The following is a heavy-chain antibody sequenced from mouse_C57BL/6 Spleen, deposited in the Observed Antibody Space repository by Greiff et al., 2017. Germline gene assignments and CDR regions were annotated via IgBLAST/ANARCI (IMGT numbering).Heavy chain of an antibody. D-gene: IGHD4-1*01. CDR1: GFSFNTYA. CDR3: VRHNWDVNYFDY. V-gene: IGHV10-1*01. CDR2: IRSKSNNYAT. J-gene: IGHJ2*01. Sequence: EVKLMESGGGLVQPKGSLKLSCAASGFSFNTYAMNWVRQAPGKGLEWVARIRSKSNNYATYYADSVKDRFTISRDDSESMLYLQMNNLKTEDTAMYYCVRHNWDVNYFDYWGQGTTLTVSS.